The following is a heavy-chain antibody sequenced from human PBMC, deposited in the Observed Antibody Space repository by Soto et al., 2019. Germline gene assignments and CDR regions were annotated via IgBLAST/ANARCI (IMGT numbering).Heavy chain of an antibody. D-gene: IGHD4-17*01. CDR3: AREAQDYGGNSRFDY. V-gene: IGHV1-69*12. Sequence: QVQLVQSGAEVKKPGSSVKVSCKASGGTFSSYAISWVRQAPGQGLEWMGGIIPIFGTANYAQKFQGRITIAADETTSTAYMELSSLRSEDTAVYYCAREAQDYGGNSRFDYWGQGTLVTVSS. CDR1: GGTFSSYA. CDR2: IIPIFGTA. J-gene: IGHJ4*02.